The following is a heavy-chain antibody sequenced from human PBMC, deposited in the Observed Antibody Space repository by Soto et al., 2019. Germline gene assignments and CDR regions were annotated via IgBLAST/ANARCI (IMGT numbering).Heavy chain of an antibody. CDR1: GGSISSGVYY. J-gene: IGHJ4*02. D-gene: IGHD3-22*01. Sequence: PSETLSLTCTVSGGSISSGVYYWSWIRHHPGKGLEWIGYIYYSGSTYYNPSLKSRVTISVDTSKNQFSLKLSSVTAADTAVYYCARGKRGYYDSSGYYYFDYWGQGTLVTVSS. V-gene: IGHV4-31*03. CDR3: ARGKRGYYDSSGYYYFDY. CDR2: IYYSGST.